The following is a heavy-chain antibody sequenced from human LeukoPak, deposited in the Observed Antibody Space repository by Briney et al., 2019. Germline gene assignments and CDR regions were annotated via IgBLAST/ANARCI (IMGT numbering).Heavy chain of an antibody. CDR2: ISGSGGST. V-gene: IGHV3-23*01. Sequence: PGGSLRLSCAASGFTLSSYAMSWVRQAPGKGLEWVSDISGSGGSTYYADSVKGRFTISRDNSKNTLYVQMNSLRAEDTAVYYCAKGPQVGSGYHPDYWGQGTLVTVSS. CDR1: GFTLSSYA. J-gene: IGHJ4*02. D-gene: IGHD3-22*01. CDR3: AKGPQVGSGYHPDY.